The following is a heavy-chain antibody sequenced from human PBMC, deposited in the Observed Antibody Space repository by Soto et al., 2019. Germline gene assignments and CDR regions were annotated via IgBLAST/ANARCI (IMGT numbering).Heavy chain of an antibody. V-gene: IGHV3-33*01. D-gene: IGHD6-13*01. J-gene: IGHJ3*02. Sequence: SLRLACAASGFSFSSYGMHVARHAPGKGLEWVAVIWYDGSNKYYADSVKGRFTISRDNSKNTLYLQMNSLRAEDTAVYYCARTYSSSWYGAFDIWGEGTMLTV. CDR2: IWYDGSNK. CDR3: ARTYSSSWYGAFDI. CDR1: GFSFSSYG.